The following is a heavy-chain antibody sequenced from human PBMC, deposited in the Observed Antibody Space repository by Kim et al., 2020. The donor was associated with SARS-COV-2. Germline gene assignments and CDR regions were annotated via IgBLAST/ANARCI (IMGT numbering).Heavy chain of an antibody. Sequence: SETLSLTCTVSGGSISSSSYYWGWIRQPPGKGLEWIGSIYYSGSTYYNPSLKSRVTISVDTSKNQFSLKLSSVTAADTAVYYCARHSPKSELRFLEWTHDPESDACDIWGQGTMVTVSS. CDR3: ARHSPKSELRFLEWTHDPESDACDI. CDR2: IYYSGST. J-gene: IGHJ3*02. D-gene: IGHD3-3*01. CDR1: GGSISSSSYY. V-gene: IGHV4-39*01.